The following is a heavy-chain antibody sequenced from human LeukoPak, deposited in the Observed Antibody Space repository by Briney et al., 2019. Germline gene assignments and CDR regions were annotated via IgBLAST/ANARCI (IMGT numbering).Heavy chain of an antibody. CDR2: INHSGST. CDR1: GGSFSGYY. V-gene: IGHV4-34*01. D-gene: IGHD3-22*01. J-gene: IGHJ4*02. CDR3: ARGDDSSGQCDY. Sequence: PSETLSLTCAVYGGSFSGYYWSWIRQPPGKGLEWIGEINHSGSTNYNPSLKSRVTISVDTSKNQFSLKLSSVTAADTAVYYCARGDDSSGQCDYWGQGTLVTVSS.